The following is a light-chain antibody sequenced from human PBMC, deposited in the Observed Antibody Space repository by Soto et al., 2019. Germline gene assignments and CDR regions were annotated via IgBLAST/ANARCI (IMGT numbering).Light chain of an antibody. V-gene: IGKV1-27*01. CDR2: AAS. CDR3: QKYSSVIT. Sequence: DIQMTQSPSSLSASVGDRVTITCRASQGIRNFLAWYQQKPGKVPKLLISAASTLESRVPSQLSDSGSGTDFTLTITSLQPEDVATYYCQKYSSVITFGQGTRLEIK. CDR1: QGIRNF. J-gene: IGKJ5*01.